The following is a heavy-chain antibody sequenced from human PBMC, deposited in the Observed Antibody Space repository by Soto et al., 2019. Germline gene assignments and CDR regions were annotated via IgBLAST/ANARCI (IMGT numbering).Heavy chain of an antibody. J-gene: IGHJ4*02. CDR2: ISGSGTRT. V-gene: IGHV3-23*01. Sequence: QLLESGGGLIQPGGSLRLSCAVSGFTLSSYAMSWVRQAPGKGLEWISVISGSGTRTNYADSVKGRFTTARDNCKNTPDLQMSGLRAEDTAIDYCAKLSSVTMIVDVITGRSFDYWGQGTRVTVSS. CDR1: GFTLSSYA. D-gene: IGHD3-22*01. CDR3: AKLSSVTMIVDVITGRSFDY.